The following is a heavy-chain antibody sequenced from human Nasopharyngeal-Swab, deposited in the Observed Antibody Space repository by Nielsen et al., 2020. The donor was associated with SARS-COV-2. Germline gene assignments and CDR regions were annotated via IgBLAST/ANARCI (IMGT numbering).Heavy chain of an antibody. D-gene: IGHD3-22*01. V-gene: IGHV4-34*01. CDR1: GGSFSGYY. CDR3: ARGSPSGYYPDY. Sequence: ESLKISCTVYGGSFSGYYWSWIRQPPGKGLEWIGEINHSGSTNYNPSLKSRVTISVDTSKNQFSLKLSSVTAADTAVYYCARGSPSGYYPDYWGQGTLVTVSS. CDR2: INHSGST. J-gene: IGHJ4*02.